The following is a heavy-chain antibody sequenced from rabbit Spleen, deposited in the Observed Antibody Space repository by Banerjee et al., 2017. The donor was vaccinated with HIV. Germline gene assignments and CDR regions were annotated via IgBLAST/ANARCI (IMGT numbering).Heavy chain of an antibody. CDR3: ARDLNNSYRTVFDL. V-gene: IGHV1S40*01. D-gene: IGHD4-1*01. CDR1: GFSFSSNYY. Sequence: QSLEESGGDLVKPGASLTLTCTASGFSFSSNYYMCWVRQAPGKGLEWIACIYNGDGSTYYASWAKGRFTISKTSSTTVTLQMTSLTAADTATYFCARDLNNSYRTVFDLWGQGTLVTV. J-gene: IGHJ4*01. CDR2: IYNGDGST.